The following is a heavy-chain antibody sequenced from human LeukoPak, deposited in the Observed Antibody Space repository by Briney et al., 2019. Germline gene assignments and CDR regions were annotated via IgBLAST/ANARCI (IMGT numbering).Heavy chain of an antibody. V-gene: IGHV3-66*01. Sequence: PGGSLRLSCAASGFTVSSNHMSWVRQAPGKGLEWVSVIYSGGSRYYAESVKGRFTISRDNSKNTLYLQMNTLRAEDTAGYYCARDSGFGEFNNYWGQGTLVTVSS. CDR1: GFTVSSNH. CDR3: ARDSGFGEFNNY. CDR2: IYSGGSR. D-gene: IGHD3-10*01. J-gene: IGHJ4*02.